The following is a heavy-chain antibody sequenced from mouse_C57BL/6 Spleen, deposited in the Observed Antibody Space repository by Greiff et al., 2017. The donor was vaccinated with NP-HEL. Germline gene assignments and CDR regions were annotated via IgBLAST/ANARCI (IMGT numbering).Heavy chain of an antibody. V-gene: IGHV5-17*01. J-gene: IGHJ2*01. CDR1: GFTFSDYG. D-gene: IGHD2-3*01. CDR2: ISSGSSTI. CDR3: ARPDGYYPYYFDY. Sequence: EVQLVESGGGLVKPGGSLKLSCAASGFTFSDYGMHWVRQAPEKGLEWVAYISSGSSTIYSADTVKGRFTISSDNAKNTLFLQMTSLRSEDTAMYYCARPDGYYPYYFDYWGQGTTLTVSS.